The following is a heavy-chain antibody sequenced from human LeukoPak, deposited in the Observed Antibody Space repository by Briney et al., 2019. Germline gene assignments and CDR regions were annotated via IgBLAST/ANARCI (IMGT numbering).Heavy chain of an antibody. CDR2: ISTSSSYI. Sequence: GGSLRLSCAASGFTFSSYSMNWVRQAPGKGLEWVSSISTSSSYIYYADSVKGRFTISRDNARNSLYLQMNSLRAEDTAVYYCAKDRSRSPTYITMVRGAPLDYWGQGTLVTVSS. J-gene: IGHJ4*02. V-gene: IGHV3-21*04. CDR1: GFTFSSYS. D-gene: IGHD3-10*01. CDR3: AKDRSRSPTYITMVRGAPLDY.